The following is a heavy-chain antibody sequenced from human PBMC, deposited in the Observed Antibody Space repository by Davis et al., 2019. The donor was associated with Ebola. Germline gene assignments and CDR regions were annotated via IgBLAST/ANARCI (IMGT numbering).Heavy chain of an antibody. V-gene: IGHV5-51*01. CDR3: ARGTDGYNPGGYFDS. J-gene: IGHJ4*02. CDR2: IFPGDSDT. CDR1: GYSFTSYW. Sequence: GESLKISCTGSGYSFTSYWSGWVRQMPGKGLEWMGIIFPGDSDTRYSPSFQGQVTISADKSISTAYLQWSSLKASDTAMYYCARGTDGYNPGGYFDSWGQGTLVTVSS. D-gene: IGHD5-24*01.